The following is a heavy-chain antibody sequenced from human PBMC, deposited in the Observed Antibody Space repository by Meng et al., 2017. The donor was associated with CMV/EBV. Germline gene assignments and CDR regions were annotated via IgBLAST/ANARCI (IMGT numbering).Heavy chain of an antibody. Sequence: QWQLQGRGPGLLKPSGPLSPTCTVSGGSISSYYWSWIRQPAGKGLEWIGRIYTSGSTNYNPSLKSRVTMSVDTSKNQFSLKLSSVTAADTAVYYCAREIVVVPAAIDNWFDPWGQGTLVTVSS. V-gene: IGHV4-4*07. D-gene: IGHD2-2*02. J-gene: IGHJ5*02. CDR1: GGSISSYY. CDR3: AREIVVVPAAIDNWFDP. CDR2: IYTSGST.